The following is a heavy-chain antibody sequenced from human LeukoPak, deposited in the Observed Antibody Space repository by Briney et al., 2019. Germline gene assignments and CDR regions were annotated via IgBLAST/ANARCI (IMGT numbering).Heavy chain of an antibody. V-gene: IGHV1-8*01. CDR3: ATSGGFWGYYYYYGMDV. CDR1: GYTFTGYD. CDR2: MNPNSGNT. Sequence: ASVKVSCKASGYTFTGYDINWVRQATGQGLEWIGWMNPNSGNTGYAQKFQGRVTMTRNTSISTAYMELSSLRSEDTAVYYCATSGGFWGYYYYYGMDVWGQGTTVTVSS. J-gene: IGHJ6*02. D-gene: IGHD3-16*01.